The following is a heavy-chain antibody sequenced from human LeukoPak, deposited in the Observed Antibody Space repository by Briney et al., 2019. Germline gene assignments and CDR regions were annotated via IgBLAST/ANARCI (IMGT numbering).Heavy chain of an antibody. D-gene: IGHD4-17*01. CDR1: GGSISSSSYY. CDR3: ARPGYGDYGNWFDP. J-gene: IGHJ5*02. Sequence: SETLSLTCTVSGGSISSSSYYWGWIRQPPGKGLEWIGSIYYSGSTYYNPSLKSRVTISVDTSKNQFSLKLSSVTAADTAVYYCARPGYGDYGNWFDPWGQGTLVTVSS. V-gene: IGHV4-39*01. CDR2: IYYSGST.